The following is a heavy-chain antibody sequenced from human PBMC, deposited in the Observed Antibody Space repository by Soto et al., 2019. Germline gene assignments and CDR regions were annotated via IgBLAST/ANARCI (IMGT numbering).Heavy chain of an antibody. Sequence: PVGSLRLSCAASGFTFSNAWMSWVRQAPGKGLEWVGRIKSKTDGGTTDYAAPVKGRFTISRDDSKNTLYLQTNSLKTEDTAVYYCTTDPHIVVVPAAIRGYYYYYGMDVWGQGTTVTVSS. CDR2: IKSKTDGGTT. D-gene: IGHD2-2*02. CDR1: GFTFSNAW. J-gene: IGHJ6*02. V-gene: IGHV3-15*01. CDR3: TTDPHIVVVPAAIRGYYYYYGMDV.